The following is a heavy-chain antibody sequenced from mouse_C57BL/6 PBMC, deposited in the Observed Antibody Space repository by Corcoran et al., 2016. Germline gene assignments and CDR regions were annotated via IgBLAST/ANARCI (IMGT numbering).Heavy chain of an antibody. V-gene: IGHV1-81*01. CDR3: TRYDYDYFDY. D-gene: IGHD2-4*01. Sequence: QVQLQQSGAELARPGASVKLSCKASGYTFTSYGISWVKQRTGQGLEWIGEIYPRSGNTYYNEKFKGKATLTADKSSSTAYMELRSLTSEDSAVYFCTRYDYDYFDYWGQGTLVTVSA. J-gene: IGHJ3*01. CDR1: GYTFTSYG. CDR2: IYPRSGNT.